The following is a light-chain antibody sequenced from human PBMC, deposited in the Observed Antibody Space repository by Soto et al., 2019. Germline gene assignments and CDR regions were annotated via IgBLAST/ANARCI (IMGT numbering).Light chain of an antibody. CDR2: DVT. Sequence: QSVLPQPASVYGSPGQSITISCTGTSSDVGGYNYVSWYQQHPGKAPKLMIYDVTNRPSGVSNRFSGSKSGNTASLTISGLQADDEADYYCNSYTNNFSYVFGTGTKVTVL. CDR1: SSDVGGYNY. V-gene: IGLV2-14*01. CDR3: NSYTNNFSYV. J-gene: IGLJ1*01.